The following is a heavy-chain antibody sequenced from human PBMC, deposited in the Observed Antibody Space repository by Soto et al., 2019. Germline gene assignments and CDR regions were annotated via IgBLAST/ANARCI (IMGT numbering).Heavy chain of an antibody. V-gene: IGHV1-69*06. J-gene: IGHJ3*02. CDR2: IIPIFGTA. CDR1: GGTFSSYA. CDR3: ARDQGIAVAGRTGAAFDI. Sequence: QVQLVQSGAEVKKPGSSVKVSCKASGGTFSSYAISWVRQAPGQGLEWMGGIIPIFGTANYAQKFQGRVTITADKSRSTAYMELSSLRSEDTAVYYCARDQGIAVAGRTGAAFDIWGQGTMVTVSS. D-gene: IGHD6-19*01.